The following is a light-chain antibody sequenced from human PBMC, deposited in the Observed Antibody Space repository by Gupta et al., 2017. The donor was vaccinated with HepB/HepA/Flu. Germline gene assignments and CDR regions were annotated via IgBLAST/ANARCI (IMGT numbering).Light chain of an antibody. Sequence: DIQMTQSPSTLSASVGDRVTITCRASQSISSWLAWYQQKPGKAPKLLIYKASSLESGVPSRFSGSGSGTEFTLTISSLQPDDFATYYCQQYNSYWRTFGQRTKVEIK. CDR2: KAS. CDR1: QSISSW. CDR3: QQYNSYWRT. J-gene: IGKJ1*01. V-gene: IGKV1-5*03.